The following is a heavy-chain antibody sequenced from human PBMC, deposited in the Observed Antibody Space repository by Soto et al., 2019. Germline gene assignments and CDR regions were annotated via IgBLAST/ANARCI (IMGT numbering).Heavy chain of an antibody. J-gene: IGHJ5*02. CDR3: AREGGPDVLSGAADNWFDP. CDR1: SRYIRTYF. V-gene: IGHV4-4*07. D-gene: IGHD6-13*01. Sequence: QVQLQHSGPGLVNPSETLSVTCTSSSRYIRTYFWSYIRQSAGEALDSIARVHVSGATYDNPSLKRRVTMSPDTSQNQFSLHLRSVTAPDTALYYCAREGGPDVLSGAADNWFDPWGKGTPFTVSS. CDR2: VHVSGAT.